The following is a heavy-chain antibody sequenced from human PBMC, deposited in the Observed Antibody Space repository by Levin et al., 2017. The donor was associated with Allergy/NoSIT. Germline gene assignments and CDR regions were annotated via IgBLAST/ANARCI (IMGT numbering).Heavy chain of an antibody. V-gene: IGHV3-73*01. J-gene: IGHJ5*02. CDR3: TKYVMGVTMGLDP. D-gene: IGHD3-10*01. CDR1: GFKFSDSS. Sequence: GESLKISCAASGFKFSDSSIHWVRQASGKGLEWVGRIKNRPNRDPTAYGASVKGRFTISRDDSKNTAYLEMNSLKTEDTAVYYCTKYVMGVTMGLDPWGQGTLVTVSS. CDR2: IKNRPNRDPT.